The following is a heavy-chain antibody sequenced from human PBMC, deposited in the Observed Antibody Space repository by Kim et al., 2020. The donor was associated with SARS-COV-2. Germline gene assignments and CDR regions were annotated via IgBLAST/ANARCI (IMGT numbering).Heavy chain of an antibody. D-gene: IGHD3-9*01. CDR2: ISSGGSTM. CDR1: GFTFSSYE. V-gene: IGHV3-48*03. CDR3: ARAEFDWLLCSYGMDV. J-gene: IGHJ6*02. Sequence: GGSLRLSCAASGFTFSSYEMNWVRQAPGKGLEWVSYISSGGSTMYYADSVKGRFTISRDNAKNSLYLQMNSLRAEDTAVYYCARAEFDWLLCSYGMDVWGQGTTVTVSS.